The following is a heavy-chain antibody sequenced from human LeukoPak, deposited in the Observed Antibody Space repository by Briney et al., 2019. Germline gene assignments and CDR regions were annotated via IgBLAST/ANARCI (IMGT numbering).Heavy chain of an antibody. Sequence: GGSLRLSCVASGFTFNNYAMSWVRQAPGKGLEWVSAISGSGGGTYYADSVKGRFTISRDSSKNTLYLQMNTLRAEDTAVYYCARVSGGNLNYFDYWGQGTLVTVSS. CDR1: GFTFNNYA. CDR3: ARVSGGNLNYFDY. CDR2: ISGSGGGT. D-gene: IGHD4-23*01. V-gene: IGHV3-23*01. J-gene: IGHJ4*02.